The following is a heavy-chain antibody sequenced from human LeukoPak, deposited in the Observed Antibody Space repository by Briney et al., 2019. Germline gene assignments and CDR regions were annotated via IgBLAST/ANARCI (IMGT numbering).Heavy chain of an antibody. CDR1: GFTFSSYS. Sequence: GGSLRLSCAASGFTFSSYSMNWVRQAPGKGLEWVSSISSRSTYIYYADSVKGRFTISRDNAKSSLYLQINSLRADDTAVYYCAREGYYYGMDVWGQGTTVTVSS. CDR2: ISSRSTYI. CDR3: AREGYYYGMDV. V-gene: IGHV3-21*01. J-gene: IGHJ6*02.